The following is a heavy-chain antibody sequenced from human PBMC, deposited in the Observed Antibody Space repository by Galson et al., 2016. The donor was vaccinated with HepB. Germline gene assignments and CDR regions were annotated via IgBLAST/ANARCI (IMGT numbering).Heavy chain of an antibody. J-gene: IGHJ6*02. Sequence: SLRLSCAGSGFIFNSHAMSWVRQAPGKGLELVSAISDIGANTYHADFVKGRFTISRDNSKNTLYLQMNSLRAEDTAVYYCARTNDHVYYGMDVWGQGTTVTVSS. D-gene: IGHD1-14*01. CDR3: ARTNDHVYYGMDV. CDR2: ISDIGANT. V-gene: IGHV3-23*01. CDR1: GFIFNSHA.